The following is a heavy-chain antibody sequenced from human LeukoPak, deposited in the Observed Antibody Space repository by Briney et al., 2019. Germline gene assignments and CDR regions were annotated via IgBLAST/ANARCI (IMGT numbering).Heavy chain of an antibody. Sequence: GGSLRLSCAVSGFTFSTFAMNWVRQAPGKGLEWVSSLSDSAVSSYYADSVKGRFTISRGNSKNTLYLQMNSLRAEDTATYYCAKAPDSSGFPSYFDSWGQGTLVAVSS. J-gene: IGHJ4*02. CDR3: AKAPDSSGFPSYFDS. CDR2: LSDSAVSS. D-gene: IGHD3-22*01. CDR1: GFTFSTFA. V-gene: IGHV3-23*01.